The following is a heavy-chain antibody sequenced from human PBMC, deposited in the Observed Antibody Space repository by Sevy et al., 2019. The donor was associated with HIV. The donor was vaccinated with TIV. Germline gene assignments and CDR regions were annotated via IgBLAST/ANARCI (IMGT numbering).Heavy chain of an antibody. CDR3: ARGASSGWDYFDY. CDR1: GFTFSTYS. V-gene: IGHV3-21*01. D-gene: IGHD6-19*01. Sequence: GGSLRLSCAASGFTFSTYSMSWVRQAPGKGLEWVSYISGFNNYIYYADSLRGRFTMSRDNAKNSLYLQMNNLRAEDTAMYYCARGASSGWDYFDYWGQGTLVTVSS. J-gene: IGHJ4*02. CDR2: ISGFNNYI.